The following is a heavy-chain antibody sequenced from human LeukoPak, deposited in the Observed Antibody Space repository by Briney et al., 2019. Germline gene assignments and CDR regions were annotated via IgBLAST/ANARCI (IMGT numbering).Heavy chain of an antibody. CDR1: GFTFSDYY. D-gene: IGHD5-12*01. Sequence: RGSVRLSCAASGFTFSDYYMTWIRQAPGKGLEWVSYISSSSSYTKYADSVKGRFTISRDNAKNSLYLQMNSLRAEDTAVYYCASMNSGYDLGYWGQGTLVTVCS. V-gene: IGHV3-11*03. CDR2: ISSSSSYT. J-gene: IGHJ4*02. CDR3: ASMNSGYDLGY.